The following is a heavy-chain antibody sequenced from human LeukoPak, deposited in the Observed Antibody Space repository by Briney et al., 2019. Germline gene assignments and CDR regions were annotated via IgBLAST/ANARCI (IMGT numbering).Heavy chain of an antibody. V-gene: IGHV1-2*02. D-gene: IGHD3-10*01. J-gene: IGHJ4*02. Sequence: ASVKVSCKASGYTFSGTGWYLYWLRQAPRQGLECMGWIYPYTGATHYAQKFQGRVAMTRDTSISTAYMELSRLRPDDTAVYYCARDGPAQMVYSDYWGQGTLVTVSS. CDR3: ARDGPAQMVYSDY. CDR1: GYTFSGTGWY. CDR2: IYPYTGAT.